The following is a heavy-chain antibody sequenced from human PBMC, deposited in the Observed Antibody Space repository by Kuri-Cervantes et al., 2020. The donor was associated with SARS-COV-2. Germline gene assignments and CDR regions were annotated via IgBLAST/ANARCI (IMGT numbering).Heavy chain of an antibody. J-gene: IGHJ4*02. V-gene: IGHV3-21*01. CDR3: ARDLSLQEEWLLEGGNFDY. D-gene: IGHD3-3*01. Sequence: GESLKISCAASGFSLSRYTMNWVRQAPGKALEWVSSISGSGSYIYYADSVKGRFTISRDNSKNTLYLQMNSLRAEDTAVYYCARDLSLQEEWLLEGGNFDYWGQGTLVTVSS. CDR1: GFSLSRYT. CDR2: ISGSGSYI.